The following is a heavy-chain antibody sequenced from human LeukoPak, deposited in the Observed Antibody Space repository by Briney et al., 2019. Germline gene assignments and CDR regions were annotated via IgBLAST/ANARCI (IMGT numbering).Heavy chain of an antibody. Sequence: PGGSLRLSCAASGFTFSSYSMNWVRQAPGKGLEWVSSISSSSSYIYYADSVKGRFTISRDNSKNTLYLQMNSLRAEDTAVYYCAKNRLIGVPAAIGYWGQGTLVTVSS. D-gene: IGHD2-2*01. CDR1: GFTFSSYS. J-gene: IGHJ4*02. CDR3: AKNRLIGVPAAIGY. V-gene: IGHV3-21*04. CDR2: ISSSSSYI.